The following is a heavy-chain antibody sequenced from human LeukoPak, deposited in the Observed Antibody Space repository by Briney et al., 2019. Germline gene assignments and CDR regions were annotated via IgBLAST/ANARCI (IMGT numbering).Heavy chain of an antibody. D-gene: IGHD3-10*01. J-gene: IGHJ4*02. CDR1: GFTFSSYG. V-gene: IGHV3-23*01. CDR3: AKDLNYGFDY. Sequence: GGSLRLSCAAYGFTFSSYGMSWVRQAPGRGLEWVSALSGNGAKTYYSDSVKGRFTISRDNSKNTLYLQMNSLGVEDTAAYYCAKDLNYGFDYWGQGSLVTVSS. CDR2: LSGNGAKT.